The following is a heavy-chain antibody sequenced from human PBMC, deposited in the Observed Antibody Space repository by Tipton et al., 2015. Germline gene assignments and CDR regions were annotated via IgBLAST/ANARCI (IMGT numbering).Heavy chain of an antibody. V-gene: IGHV3-33*01. Sequence: SLRLSCAASGFTFSSYGMHWVRQAPGKGLEWVAVIWYDGSNRLYADSAKGRFTISRDNSKNTLYLQMNSLRAEDTAVYYCARDRLDTSGFPYYFDYWGQGTLVTVSS. D-gene: IGHD3-22*01. CDR3: ARDRLDTSGFPYYFDY. J-gene: IGHJ4*02. CDR1: GFTFSSYG. CDR2: IWYDGSNR.